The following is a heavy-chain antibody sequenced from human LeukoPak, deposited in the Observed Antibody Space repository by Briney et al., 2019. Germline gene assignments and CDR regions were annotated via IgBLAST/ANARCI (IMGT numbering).Heavy chain of an antibody. CDR1: GGSFSGYY. D-gene: IGHD3-3*01. J-gene: IGHJ5*02. CDR3: ARLRITIFGVVSPTNSRVVWFDP. V-gene: IGHV4-34*01. CDR2: INHSGST. Sequence: PSETLSLTCAVYGGSFSGYYWSWIRQPPGKGREWIGEINHSGSTNYNPSLKSRVTISVDTTKNQFSLKLSSVTAADTAVYYCARLRITIFGVVSPTNSRVVWFDPWGQGTLVTVSS.